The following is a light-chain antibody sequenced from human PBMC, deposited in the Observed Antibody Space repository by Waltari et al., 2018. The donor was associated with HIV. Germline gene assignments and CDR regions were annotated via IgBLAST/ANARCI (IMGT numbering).Light chain of an antibody. Sequence: SPATLSLSPGERATLPCRASQSVSSYLAWYQQKPGQAPRLLIYDASNRATGIPARFSGSGSGTDFTLTISSLEPEDFAVYYCQQRSNWPLITFGQGTRLEIK. CDR1: QSVSSY. J-gene: IGKJ5*01. V-gene: IGKV3-11*01. CDR2: DAS. CDR3: QQRSNWPLIT.